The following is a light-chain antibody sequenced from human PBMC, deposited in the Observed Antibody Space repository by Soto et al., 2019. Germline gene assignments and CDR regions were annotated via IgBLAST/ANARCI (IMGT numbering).Light chain of an antibody. J-gene: IGLJ2*01. Sequence: QSALTQPASVSGSPGQSITISCTGTNSDVGGYNYVSWFQQHPGKAPKLIIYEVTTRPSGVSNRFSGSKSGNTASLTISGLQAEDEADYYCSSYTSSSTLEFGGGTKVTVL. CDR2: EVT. CDR3: SSYTSSSTLE. CDR1: NSDVGGYNY. V-gene: IGLV2-14*01.